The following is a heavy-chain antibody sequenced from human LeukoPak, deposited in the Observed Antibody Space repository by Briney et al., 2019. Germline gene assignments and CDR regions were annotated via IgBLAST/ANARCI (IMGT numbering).Heavy chain of an antibody. CDR2: ISNSGGNT. CDR1: GFTFSSYS. D-gene: IGHD1-14*01. V-gene: IGHV3-23*01. CDR3: ASPGHYFDY. J-gene: IGHJ4*02. Sequence: GGSLRLSCAASGFTFSSYSMNWVRQAPEKGLEWVSGISNSGGNTYYADSVKGRFTISRDNSKNTLFLQMKSLRAEDTAVYYCASPGHYFDYWGQGTLVTVSS.